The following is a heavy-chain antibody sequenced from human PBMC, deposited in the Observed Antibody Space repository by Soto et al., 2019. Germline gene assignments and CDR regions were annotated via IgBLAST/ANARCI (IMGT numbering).Heavy chain of an antibody. CDR1: GGTFSSYA. CDR2: IIPIFGTA. CDR3: ARDEGWNRSQWFDP. V-gene: IGHV1-69*13. Sequence: SVKVSCKASGGTFSSYAISWVRQAPGQGLEWMGGIIPIFGTANYAQKFQGRVTITADESTSTAYMELSSLRSEDTAVYYCARDEGWNRSQWFDPWGRGTLVTVSS. J-gene: IGHJ5*02. D-gene: IGHD1-1*01.